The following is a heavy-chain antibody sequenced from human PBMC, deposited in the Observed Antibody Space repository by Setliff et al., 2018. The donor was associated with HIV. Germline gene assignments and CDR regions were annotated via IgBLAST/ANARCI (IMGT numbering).Heavy chain of an antibody. CDR1: GGSIRSTSYY. CDR3: AIRSRLGGSSNYFDS. Sequence: SETLSLTCTVSGGSIRSTSYYWGWIRQPPGKGLEWIGSIYYSGSTYYNPSLKSRVTISVDLSKKQISLKLSSVTAADTAICYCAIRSRLGGSSNYFDSWGQGALVTVSS. J-gene: IGHJ4*02. D-gene: IGHD1-26*01. V-gene: IGHV4-39*07. CDR2: IYYSGST.